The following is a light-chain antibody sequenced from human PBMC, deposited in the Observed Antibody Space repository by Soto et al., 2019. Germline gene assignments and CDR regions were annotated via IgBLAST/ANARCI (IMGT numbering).Light chain of an antibody. J-gene: IGLJ3*02. CDR1: SSDVGAYNW. V-gene: IGLV2-11*01. CDR2: DVT. Sequence: QSALTQPRSVSGSPGQSVTISCAGTSSDVGAYNWVSWYQQHPGKVPKLIIYDVTRRPAGVPDRFSGSKSGNTASLTISGLQAVDGADCDCCSSAGRYTLVFGGGTKLTVL. CDR3: CSSAGRYTLV.